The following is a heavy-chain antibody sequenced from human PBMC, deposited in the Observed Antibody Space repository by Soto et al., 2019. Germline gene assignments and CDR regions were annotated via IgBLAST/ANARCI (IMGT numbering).Heavy chain of an antibody. CDR3: ARSEMVYAPYCSGGSCYGLYY. CDR2: INHSGST. Sequence: SETLSLTCAVYGGSFSGYYWSWIRQPPGKGLEWIGEINHSGSTNYNPSLKSRATISVDTSKNQFSLKLSSVTAADTAVYYCARSEMVYAPYCSGGSCYGLYYWGQGTLVTVSS. CDR1: GGSFSGYY. J-gene: IGHJ4*02. D-gene: IGHD2-15*01. V-gene: IGHV4-34*01.